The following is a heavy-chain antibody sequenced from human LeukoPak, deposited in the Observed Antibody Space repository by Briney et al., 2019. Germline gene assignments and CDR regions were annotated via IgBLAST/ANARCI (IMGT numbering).Heavy chain of an antibody. Sequence: TGVSLRLSCVGSGFMFSDYYMSWIRQAPGKGLEWVSYISYDSVDQYYVDSARGRFTISRDNDKKSMYLQMSGLRVEDTAVYYCARRDWVSGAVRAFDIWGQGTMVTVSS. CDR2: ISYDSVDQ. D-gene: IGHD3-3*01. CDR1: GFMFSDYY. CDR3: ARRDWVSGAVRAFDI. J-gene: IGHJ3*02. V-gene: IGHV3-11*04.